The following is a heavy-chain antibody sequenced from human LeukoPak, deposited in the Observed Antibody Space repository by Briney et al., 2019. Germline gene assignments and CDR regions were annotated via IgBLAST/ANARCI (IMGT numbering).Heavy chain of an antibody. Sequence: TGGSLRLSCAASGFTFSSYSMNWVRQAPGKGLEWVSSISSSSSYIYYADSVKGRFTISRDKAKNSLYLQMNSLRAEDTAVYYCARDLYDSSGYYYNYWGQGALVTVSS. CDR2: ISSSSSYI. J-gene: IGHJ4*02. D-gene: IGHD3-22*01. CDR3: ARDLYDSSGYYYNY. V-gene: IGHV3-21*01. CDR1: GFTFSSYS.